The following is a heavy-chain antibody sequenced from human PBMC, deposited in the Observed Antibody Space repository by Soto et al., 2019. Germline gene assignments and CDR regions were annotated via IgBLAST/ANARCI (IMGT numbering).Heavy chain of an antibody. CDR2: ISYDGSNK. CDR1: GFTFSSYA. V-gene: IGHV3-30-3*01. CDR3: ARTELKDIVVVVAATLDY. D-gene: IGHD2-15*01. Sequence: VQLVESGGGVVQPGRSLRLSFAASGFTFSSYAMHWVRQAPGKGLEWVAVISYDGSNKYYADSVKGRFTISRDNSKNTLYLQMNRLRAEDTAVYYCARTELKDIVVVVAATLDYWGQGTLVTGSS. J-gene: IGHJ4*02.